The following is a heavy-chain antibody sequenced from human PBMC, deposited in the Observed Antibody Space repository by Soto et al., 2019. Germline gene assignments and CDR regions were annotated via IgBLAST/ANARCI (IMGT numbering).Heavy chain of an antibody. J-gene: IGHJ4*02. CDR1: GFTFAHYW. CDR2: IKGAGSEK. D-gene: IGHD5-12*01. CDR3: ARCGCENDY. V-gene: IGHV3-7*03. Sequence: EVQLVESGGGLVQPGESLRLSCAASGFTFAHYWMTWVRQAPGKGLEWVANIKGAGSEKNYVEYMKGRSTISRDNAKNALYTQMNSWRGEDTDTYYSARCGCENDYWGQGTLVTVSS.